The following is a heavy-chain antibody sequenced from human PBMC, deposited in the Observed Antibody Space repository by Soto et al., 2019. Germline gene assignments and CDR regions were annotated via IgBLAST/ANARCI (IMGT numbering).Heavy chain of an antibody. D-gene: IGHD1-26*01. CDR2: ISYDGSNK. V-gene: IGHV3-30-3*01. CDR1: GFTFSSYA. Sequence: QVQLVESGGGVVQPGRSLRLSCAASGFTFSSYAMHWVRQAPGKGLEWVAVISYDGSNKYYADSVKGRFTISRDNSKNTLYLQMNSLRTEDTAVYYCARETYSGSYLFAYWGQGTLVTVSS. CDR3: ARETYSGSYLFAY. J-gene: IGHJ4*02.